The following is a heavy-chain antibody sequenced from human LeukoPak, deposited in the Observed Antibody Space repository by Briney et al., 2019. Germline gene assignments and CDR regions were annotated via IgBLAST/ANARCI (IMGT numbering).Heavy chain of an antibody. CDR1: GFTFGSYS. CDR2: NSGSGNST. CDR3: TTERGYSYGPSEY. V-gene: IGHV3-23*01. Sequence: GGSLRLSCAASGFTFGSYSMSWVRQAPGKGLEWVSANSGSGNSTYYADSVKGRFTISRDKSKNTVHLQMSSLRVEDTAVYYCTTERGYSYGPSEYWGQGALVTVSS. D-gene: IGHD5-18*01. J-gene: IGHJ4*02.